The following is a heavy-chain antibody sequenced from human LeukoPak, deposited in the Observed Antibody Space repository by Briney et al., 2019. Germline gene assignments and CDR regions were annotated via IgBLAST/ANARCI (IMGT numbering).Heavy chain of an antibody. V-gene: IGHV4-39*07. CDR3: ARDSCSSTSCRKKFDN. J-gene: IGHJ4*02. CDR1: GDSISSANYY. CDR2: IFFSGST. D-gene: IGHD2-2*01. Sequence: SETLSLTCTVSGDSISSANYYWGWVRQPPGKGLEWIGSIFFSGSTYYNPSLKSRVTISVETSKVQLSLKLSSVTAADTAVYYCARDSCSSTSCRKKFDNWGQGTLVTVSS.